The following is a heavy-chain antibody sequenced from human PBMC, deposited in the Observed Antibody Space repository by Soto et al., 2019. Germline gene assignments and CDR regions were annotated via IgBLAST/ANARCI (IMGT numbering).Heavy chain of an antibody. CDR1: GFTFSASA. CDR3: TRQGGYCGGGSCYAFNDY. J-gene: IGHJ4*02. Sequence: EVQLVESGGGLVQPGGSLKLSCAASGFTFSASAMHWVRQASGKGLEWVGRVRSKANNYATAYAASVEGRFTISRDDSKNTAYLQMNSLKPEDTAVYYCTRQGGYCGGGSCYAFNDYWGQGTLVTVSS. V-gene: IGHV3-73*01. D-gene: IGHD2-15*01. CDR2: VRSKANNYAT.